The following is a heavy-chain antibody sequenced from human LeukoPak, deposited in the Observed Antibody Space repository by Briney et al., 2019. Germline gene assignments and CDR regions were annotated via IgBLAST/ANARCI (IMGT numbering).Heavy chain of an antibody. V-gene: IGHV3-21*01. CDR3: ARGNHVVPAALSGGFDY. Sequence: NPGGSLRLSCAASGFTFSSYSMNWVRQAPGKGLEWVSSISSSSSYIYYADSVKGRFTISRDNAKNSLYLQMNSLRAEDTAVYYCARGNHVVPAALSGGFDYWGQGTLVTVSS. J-gene: IGHJ4*02. D-gene: IGHD2-2*01. CDR2: ISSSSSYI. CDR1: GFTFSSYS.